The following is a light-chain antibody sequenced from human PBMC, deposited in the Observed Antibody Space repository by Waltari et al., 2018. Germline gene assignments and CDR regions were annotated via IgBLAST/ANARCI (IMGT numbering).Light chain of an antibody. V-gene: IGLV2-23*02. Sequence: QSALTQPASVSGSPGQSITISCTGTSSDVGSYNLVSWYQQHPGKAPKLMIYEVTRRPAGVSNRFSVSESGTTAFLTISGLQAEDEADYYCCSDAGSNTLIFGGGTKVTVL. CDR2: EVT. CDR1: SSDVGSYNL. J-gene: IGLJ2*01. CDR3: CSDAGSNTLI.